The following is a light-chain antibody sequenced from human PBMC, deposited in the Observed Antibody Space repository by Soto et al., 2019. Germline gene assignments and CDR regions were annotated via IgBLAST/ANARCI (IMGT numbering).Light chain of an antibody. J-gene: IGLJ2*01. CDR3: QTWGTGGVV. CDR2: LNSDGSH. CDR1: SGHSSYA. V-gene: IGLV4-69*01. Sequence: QPVLTQSPSASASLGASVKLTCTLSSGHSSYAIAWHQQQPEKGPRYLMKLNSDGSHSKGDGIPDRFSGSSSGAERYLTISSLQSEDEADYHCQTWGTGGVVFGGGTKLPVL.